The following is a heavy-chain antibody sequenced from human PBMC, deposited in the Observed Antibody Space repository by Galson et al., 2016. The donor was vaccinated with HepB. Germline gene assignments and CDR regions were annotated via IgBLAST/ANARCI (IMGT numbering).Heavy chain of an antibody. CDR1: GSIFTNYL. Sequence: QSGAEVKKPGESLKISCKGSGSIFTNYLIAWVRQMPGKGLEWMGSIHPGDSNTRYSLSFQGQVTISVDMSIRTAYLEWSSLKTSDTAMYSCAGPIVVAEFSDACDQGGEGTLVTVSS. CDR3: AGPIVVAEFSDACDQ. V-gene: IGHV5-51*01. CDR2: IHPGDSNT. D-gene: IGHD2-15*01. J-gene: IGHJ3*01.